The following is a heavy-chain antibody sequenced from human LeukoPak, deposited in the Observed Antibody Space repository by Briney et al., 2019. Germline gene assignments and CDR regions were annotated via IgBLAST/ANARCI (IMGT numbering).Heavy chain of an antibody. CDR1: GGAINSYD. CDR3: ARLAYYSESGSWTGFDY. Sequence: SETLSLTCTVSGGAINSYDWSWIRQPPGKGLEWIGYIYSNENTNYNPPLKSRVTMSVDTSKNQFSLRLSSVTAADTAVYYCARLAYYSESGSWTGFDYWGQGTLVPVSS. D-gene: IGHD3-10*01. V-gene: IGHV4-4*09. J-gene: IGHJ4*02. CDR2: IYSNENT.